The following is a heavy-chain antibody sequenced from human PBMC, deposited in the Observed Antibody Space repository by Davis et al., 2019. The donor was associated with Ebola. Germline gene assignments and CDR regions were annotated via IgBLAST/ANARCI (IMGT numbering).Heavy chain of an antibody. V-gene: IGHV7-4-1*02. CDR3: ARDYYDSTYWYFDL. CDR1: GYTFTSYA. J-gene: IGHJ2*01. D-gene: IGHD3-22*01. CDR2: INTNTGNP. Sequence: AASVQVSCKASGYTFTSYAMNWVRQAPGQGLEWMGWINTNTGNPTYAQGFTGRFVFSLDTSVSTAYMQISSLKAEDTAVYYCARDYYDSTYWYFDLWGRGTLVTVSS.